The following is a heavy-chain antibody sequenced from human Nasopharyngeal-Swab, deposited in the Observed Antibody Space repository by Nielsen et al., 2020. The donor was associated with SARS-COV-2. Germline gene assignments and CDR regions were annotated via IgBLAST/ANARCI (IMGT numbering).Heavy chain of an antibody. CDR2: MNPGSGFK. CDR3: ARWEKGDY. J-gene: IGHJ4*02. D-gene: IGHD1-26*01. V-gene: IGHV1-8*01. Sequence: WVRQAPGQGLEWMGWMNPGSGFKDYAQNFQGRVTMTWNTTISTAYMEISSLRSEDTAVYYCARWEKGDYWGQGTLVTVSS.